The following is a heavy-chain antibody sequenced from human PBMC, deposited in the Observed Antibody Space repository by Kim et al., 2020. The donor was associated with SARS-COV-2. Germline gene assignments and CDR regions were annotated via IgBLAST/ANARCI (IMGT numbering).Heavy chain of an antibody. J-gene: IGHJ2*01. CDR2: LLTGGDT. V-gene: IGHV3-53*01. CDR1: GFTVSRSY. Sequence: GGSLRLSCAASGFTVSRSYMTWVRQAPGKGLEWVSVLLTGGDTYYSDSLRGRFIISRDSSKNILSLEMNSLRADDTAVYYCARGYVGGYFDLWGRGTLVTVSS. CDR3: ARGYVGGYFDL. D-gene: IGHD2-15*01.